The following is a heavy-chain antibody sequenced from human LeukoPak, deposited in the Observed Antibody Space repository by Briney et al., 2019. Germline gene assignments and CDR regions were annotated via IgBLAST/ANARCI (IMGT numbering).Heavy chain of an antibody. D-gene: IGHD4-17*01. CDR3: ARFFYDYGDYQRSDAFDI. CDR1: GYTFTSYG. J-gene: IGHJ3*02. V-gene: IGHV5-51*01. CDR2: IYPGDSDT. Sequence: KVSCKASGYTFTSYGISWVRQMPGKGLEWMGIIYPGDSDTRYSPSFQGQVTISADKSTSTAYLQWSSLKASDTAMYYCARFFYDYGDYQRSDAFDIWGQGTMVTVSS.